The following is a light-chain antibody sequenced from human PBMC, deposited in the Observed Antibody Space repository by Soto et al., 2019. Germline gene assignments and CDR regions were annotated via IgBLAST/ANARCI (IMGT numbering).Light chain of an antibody. J-gene: IGLJ1*01. CDR2: DVS. CDR1: SSDIGGYNY. CDR3: SSFTSRHTYV. V-gene: IGLV2-14*01. Sequence: QSALTQPASVSGSPGQSTTISCTGTSSDIGGYNYVSWYQQLPGEAPKLIIYDVSDRPSGVSTRFSGSKSGNTASLTSSGLQAEDEGDYYCSSFTSRHTYVFGTGTKVTVL.